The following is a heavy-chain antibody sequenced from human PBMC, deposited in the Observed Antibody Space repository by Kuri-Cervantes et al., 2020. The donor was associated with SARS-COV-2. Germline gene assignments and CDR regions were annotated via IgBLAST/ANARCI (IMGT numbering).Heavy chain of an antibody. D-gene: IGHD6-6*01. V-gene: IGHV1-58*01. Sequence: SVKVSCKASGFTFTSSAVQWVRQACGQRLEWIGWIVVGSGNTNYAQKFQERVTITRDMSTSTAYMELSSLRSEDTAVYYCARDDVAARPLYYYYYGMDVWGQGTTVTVSS. CDR1: GFTFTSSA. CDR2: IVVGSGNT. J-gene: IGHJ6*02. CDR3: ARDDVAARPLYYYYYGMDV.